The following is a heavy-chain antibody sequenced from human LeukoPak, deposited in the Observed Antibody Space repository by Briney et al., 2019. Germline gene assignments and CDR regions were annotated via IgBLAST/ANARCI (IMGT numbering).Heavy chain of an antibody. CDR3: ARVWPHCSSTSCYPNGGVGI. CDR2: IYYSGST. CDR1: GGSISSGDYY. V-gene: IGHV4-30-4*08. Sequence: SETLSLTCTVSGGSISSGDYYWSWIRQPPGKGLEWIGYIYYSGSTYYNPSLKSRVTISVDTSKNQFSLKLSSVTAADTAVYYCARVWPHCSSTSCYPNGGVGIWGQGTMVTVSS. D-gene: IGHD2-2*01. J-gene: IGHJ3*02.